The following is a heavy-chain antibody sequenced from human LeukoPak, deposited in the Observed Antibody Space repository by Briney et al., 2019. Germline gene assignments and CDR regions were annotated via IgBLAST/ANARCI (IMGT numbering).Heavy chain of an antibody. V-gene: IGHV1-2*02. Sequence: GASVKVSCKASGYTFTGYYMHWVRQAPGQGLGWMGWINPNSGGTNYAQKFQGRVTMTRDTSISTAYMELSRLRSDDTAVYYCARDPSYCSSTSCYGRYFDYWGQGTLVTVSS. CDR1: GYTFTGYY. D-gene: IGHD2-2*01. CDR3: ARDPSYCSSTSCYGRYFDY. CDR2: INPNSGGT. J-gene: IGHJ4*02.